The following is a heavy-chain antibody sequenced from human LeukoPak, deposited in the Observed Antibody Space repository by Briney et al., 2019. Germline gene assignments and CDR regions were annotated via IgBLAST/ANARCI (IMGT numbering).Heavy chain of an antibody. J-gene: IGHJ5*02. Sequence: ASVKVSLKPSGYTFTDYYMHWVRQAPGQGLEWMGWINPYSGGTNYAQKFQGRVTMTRDTSISTAYMELSRLTSDDTAVYYCASGTYYTCRGPWGQGTLVTVSS. V-gene: IGHV1-2*02. CDR2: INPYSGGT. CDR3: ASGTYYTCRGP. D-gene: IGHD3-3*01. CDR1: GYTFTDYY.